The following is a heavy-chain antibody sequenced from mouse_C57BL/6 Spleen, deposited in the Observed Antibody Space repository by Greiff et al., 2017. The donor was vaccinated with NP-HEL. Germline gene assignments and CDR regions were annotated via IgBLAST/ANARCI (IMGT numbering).Heavy chain of an antibody. V-gene: IGHV5-9*01. J-gene: IGHJ2*01. CDR1: GFTFSSYT. CDR2: ISGGGGNT. D-gene: IGHD1-1*01. CDR3: ARLGYYYGD. Sequence: EVQRVESGGGLVKPGGSLKLSCAASGFTFSSYTMSWVRQTPEKRLEWVATISGGGGNTYYPDSVKGRFTISRDNAKNTLYLQMSSLRSEDTALYYCARLGYYYGDWGQGTTLTVSS.